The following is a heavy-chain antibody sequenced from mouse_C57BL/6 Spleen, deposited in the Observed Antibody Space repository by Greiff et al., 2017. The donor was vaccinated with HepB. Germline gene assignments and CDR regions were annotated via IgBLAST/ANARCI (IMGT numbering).Heavy chain of an antibody. Sequence: EVKLVESGGGLVQPKGSLKLSCAASGFSFNTYAMNWVRQAPGKGLEWVARIRSKSNNYATYYADSVKDRFTISRDDSESMLYLQMNNLKTEDTAMYYCVRHEVDPYEGYFDVWGTGTTVTVSS. CDR1: GFSFNTYA. CDR3: VRHEVDPYEGYFDV. J-gene: IGHJ1*03. CDR2: IRSKSNNYAT. V-gene: IGHV10-1*01. D-gene: IGHD2-3*01.